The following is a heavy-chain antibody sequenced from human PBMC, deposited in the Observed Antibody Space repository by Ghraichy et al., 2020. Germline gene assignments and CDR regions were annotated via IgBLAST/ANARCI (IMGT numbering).Heavy chain of an antibody. CDR2: ISGSGGYT. D-gene: IGHD6-13*01. CDR3: ANQESYSSSWFIY. V-gene: IGHV3-23*01. Sequence: GGSLRLSCAASGFTVSSYAMTWVRQAPGKGLEWVSTISGSGGYTYYADSVTGRFTISRDNSKNTLYLQMNILRAEDTGVYYCANQESYSSSWFIYWGQGTLVTASS. CDR1: GFTVSSYA. J-gene: IGHJ4*02.